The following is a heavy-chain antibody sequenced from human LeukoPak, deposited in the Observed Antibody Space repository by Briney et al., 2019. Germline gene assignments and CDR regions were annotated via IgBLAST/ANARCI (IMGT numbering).Heavy chain of an antibody. J-gene: IGHJ4*02. CDR2: IYYSGST. Sequence: SETLSLTCTVSGGSISSYYWSWIRQPPGKGLEWIGYIYYSGSTNYNPSLESRVTISVDTSKNQFSLKLTSVTAADTAVYYCARSYYYDSSGYLDWGQGTLVTVSS. D-gene: IGHD3-22*01. CDR1: GGSISSYY. CDR3: ARSYYYDSSGYLD. V-gene: IGHV4-59*01.